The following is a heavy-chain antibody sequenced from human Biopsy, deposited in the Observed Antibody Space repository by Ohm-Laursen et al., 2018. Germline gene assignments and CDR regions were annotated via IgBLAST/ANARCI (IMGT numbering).Heavy chain of an antibody. J-gene: IGHJ3*01. CDR2: IKRDGSQS. CDR1: GFTFSTYW. Sequence: SLRLSCAASGFTFSTYWMTWVRQAPRKGLEWVANIKRDGSQSNHADSVKGRFTISGDNAKNSLYLQMNSLRAEDTAVYYCTRDTTYYAGTTYYDALDVWGQGTTVTVSS. CDR3: TRDTTYYAGTTYYDALDV. V-gene: IGHV3-7*01. D-gene: IGHD2/OR15-2a*01.